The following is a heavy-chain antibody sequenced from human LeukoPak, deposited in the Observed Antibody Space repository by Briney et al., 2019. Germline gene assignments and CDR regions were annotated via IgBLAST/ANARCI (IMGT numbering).Heavy chain of an antibody. J-gene: IGHJ4*02. D-gene: IGHD4-11*01. CDR2: ISSRNGNT. CDR1: GFTFSDYA. CDR3: ARTRVDTTTFDYFDY. Sequence: GGSLRLSCAASGFTFSDYAMTWVRQAPGKGLEWVSSISSRNGNTFYSDSVKGRVTISRDDSKNTLYLQMNSLRAEDTAVYYCARTRVDTTTFDYFDYWGQGTLVTVSS. V-gene: IGHV3-23*01.